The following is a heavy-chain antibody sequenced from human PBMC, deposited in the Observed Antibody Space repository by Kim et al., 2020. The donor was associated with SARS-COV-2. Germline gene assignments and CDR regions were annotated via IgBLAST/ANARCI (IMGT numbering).Heavy chain of an antibody. CDR2: INHSGST. CDR3: ARAGRKSSFDY. J-gene: IGHJ4*02. V-gene: IGHV4-34*01. D-gene: IGHD6-6*01. Sequence: SETLSLTCAVYGGSFSGYYWSWIRQPPGKGLEWIGEINHSGSTNYNPSLKSRVTISVDTSKNQFSLKLSSVTAADTAVYYCARAGRKSSFDYWGQGTLVTVSS. CDR1: GGSFSGYY.